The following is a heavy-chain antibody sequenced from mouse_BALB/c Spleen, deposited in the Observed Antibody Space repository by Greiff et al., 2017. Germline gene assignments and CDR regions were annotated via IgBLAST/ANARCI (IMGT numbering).Heavy chain of an antibody. CDR3: ARSRAPWYFDV. D-gene: IGHD3-3*01. Sequence: VQLQQSGAELVRPGALVKLSCKASGFNIKDYYMHWVKQRPEQGLEWIGWIDPENGNTIYDPKFQGKASITADTSSNTAYLQLSSLTSEDTAVYYCARSRAPWYFDVWGAGTTVTVSS. J-gene: IGHJ1*01. CDR2: IDPENGNT. CDR1: GFNIKDYY. V-gene: IGHV14-1*02.